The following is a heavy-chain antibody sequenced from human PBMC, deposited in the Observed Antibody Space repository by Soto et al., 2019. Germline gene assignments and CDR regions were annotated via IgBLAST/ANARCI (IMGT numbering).Heavy chain of an antibody. J-gene: IGHJ4*02. CDR1: GGSSSSYY. V-gene: IGHV4-59*01. Sequence: PSETLSLTCTVSGGSSSSYYWSWIRQPPGKGLEWIGYIYYSGSTNYNPSLKSRVTISVDTSKNQFSLKLSSVTAADTAVYYCARLSGLGFDYWGQGTLVTVSS. CDR2: IYYSGST. D-gene: IGHD5-12*01. CDR3: ARLSGLGFDY.